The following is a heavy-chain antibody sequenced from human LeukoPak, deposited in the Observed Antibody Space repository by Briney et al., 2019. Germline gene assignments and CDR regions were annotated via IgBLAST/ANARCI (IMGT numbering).Heavy chain of an antibody. D-gene: IGHD2-2*01. CDR2: ISGSGGST. V-gene: IGHV3-23*01. Sequence: GGSLRLSCAASGFTFSSYAMSWVRQAPGKGLEWVSAISGSGGSTYYADSVKGRFTISRDNSKNTLYLQMNSLRAEDTAVYYCAYCSSTSCYSNWFDPWGQGTLVTVSS. CDR1: GFTFSSYA. J-gene: IGHJ5*02. CDR3: AYCSSTSCYSNWFDP.